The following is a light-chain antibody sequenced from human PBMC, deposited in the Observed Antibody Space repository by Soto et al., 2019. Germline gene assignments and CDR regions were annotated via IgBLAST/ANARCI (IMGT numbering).Light chain of an antibody. CDR1: SSDVGTYKY. CDR2: DVT. Sequence: QSALTQPASVSGSPGQSITISCTGTSSDVGTYKYVSWYQHHPGKAPKLMIYDVTKRPSGVRDRFSASKSGNTASLTISGLQAEDEADYYCCSYAGSYTYVFGTGTKVTVL. V-gene: IGLV2-11*01. J-gene: IGLJ1*01. CDR3: CSYAGSYTYV.